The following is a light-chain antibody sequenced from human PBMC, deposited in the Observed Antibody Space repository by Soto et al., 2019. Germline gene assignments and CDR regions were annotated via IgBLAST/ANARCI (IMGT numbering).Light chain of an antibody. CDR1: QSLLHSTGRCY. CDR3: IQALQTPFT. J-gene: IGKJ4*01. V-gene: IGKV2-28*01. Sequence: DIVMTQSPLSLPVTPGEPASISCRSSQSLLHSTGRCYLDWYLQKPGQSPQLLIYLGSHRASGVPDRFSGSGSGTDFTLTISRVEAEDVGIYYCIQALQTPFTFGGGTRVEIK. CDR2: LGS.